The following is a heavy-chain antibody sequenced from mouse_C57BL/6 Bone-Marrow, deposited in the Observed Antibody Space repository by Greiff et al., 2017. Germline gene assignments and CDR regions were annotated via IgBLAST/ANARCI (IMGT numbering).Heavy chain of an antibody. J-gene: IGHJ3*01. CDR2: IYPRSGNT. D-gene: IGHD4-1*01. V-gene: IGHV1-81*01. CDR3: ARRRLGRFAY. CDR1: GYTFTSYG. Sequence: QVQLTESGAELARPGASVKLSCKASGYTFTSYGISWVKQRTGQGLEWIGEIYPRSGNTYYNEKFKGKATLTADKSSSTAYMQLRSLTSEDSAVYFFARRRLGRFAYWGQGTLVTVSA.